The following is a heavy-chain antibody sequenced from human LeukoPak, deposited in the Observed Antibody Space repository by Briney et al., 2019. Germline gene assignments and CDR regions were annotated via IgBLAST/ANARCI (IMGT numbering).Heavy chain of an antibody. V-gene: IGHV4-39*01. D-gene: IGHD3-10*01. Sequence: SETLSLTCTVSGGSISSSSYYWGWIRQPPGKGLEWIGSIYYSGSTYYNPSLKSRVTLSVDTSKNQFSLKLSSVTAADTAVYYCARHRLGELSLRWFDPWGQGTLVTVSS. J-gene: IGHJ5*02. CDR3: ARHRLGELSLRWFDP. CDR2: IYYSGST. CDR1: GGSISSSSYY.